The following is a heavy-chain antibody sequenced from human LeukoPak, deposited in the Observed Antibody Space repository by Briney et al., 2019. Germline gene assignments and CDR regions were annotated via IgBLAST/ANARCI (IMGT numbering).Heavy chain of an antibody. CDR2: IKDDGSEK. J-gene: IGHJ4*02. CDR1: GFTFSSYW. D-gene: IGHD5-24*01. CDR3: AKRIWGDGWQYFDY. Sequence: GGSLRLSCAASGFTFSSYWMSWVRQAPGKGLEWVANIKDDGSEKNYVDSVKGRFTISRDNAKNSLSLQMNSLRAEDTAVYYCAKRIWGDGWQYFDYWGQGTLVTVSS. V-gene: IGHV3-7*01.